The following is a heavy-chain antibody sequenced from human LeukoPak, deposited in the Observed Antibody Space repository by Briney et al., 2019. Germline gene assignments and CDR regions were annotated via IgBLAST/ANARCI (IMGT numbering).Heavy chain of an antibody. Sequence: GVSVKVSCKASGYTFTSYGISWVRQAPGQGLEWMGWISAYNGNTNYAQKLQGRVTMTTDTSTSTAYMELRSLRSDDTAVYYCARDQGYYYDSSGYYYVAYRWFDPWGQGTLVTVSS. V-gene: IGHV1-18*01. D-gene: IGHD3-22*01. CDR1: GYTFTSYG. CDR2: ISAYNGNT. J-gene: IGHJ5*02. CDR3: ARDQGYYYDSSGYYYVAYRWFDP.